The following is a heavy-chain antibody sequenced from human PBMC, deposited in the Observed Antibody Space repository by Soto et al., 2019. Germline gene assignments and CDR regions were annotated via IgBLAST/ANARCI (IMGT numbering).Heavy chain of an antibody. D-gene: IGHD4-4*01. Sequence: SETLSLTCAVAGGSLSSGCYSLSWLRQPPGKGLEWIGYIYHSGSTYYNPSLKSRVTISVDRSKNQFSLKLSSVTAADTAVYYCARGMTTVTTLDYWGQGTLVTVS. V-gene: IGHV4-30-2*01. J-gene: IGHJ4*02. CDR1: GGSLSSGCYS. CDR3: ARGMTTVTTLDY. CDR2: IYHSGST.